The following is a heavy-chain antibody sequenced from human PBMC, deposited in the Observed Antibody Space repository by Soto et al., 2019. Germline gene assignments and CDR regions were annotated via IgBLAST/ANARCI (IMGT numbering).Heavy chain of an antibody. CDR2: ISYDGSNK. CDR3: APKGGGPTVTTYYYYYGMDV. J-gene: IGHJ6*02. CDR1: GLTFSSYA. V-gene: IGHV3-30-3*01. Sequence: GGSLRLSCAASGLTFSSYAMHWVRQAPGKGMEWVAVISYDGSNKYYADSVKGRFTISRDNSKNTLYLQMISLRAEDTAVYYCAPKGGGPTVTTYYYYYGMDVWGQGTTVTVSS. D-gene: IGHD4-17*01.